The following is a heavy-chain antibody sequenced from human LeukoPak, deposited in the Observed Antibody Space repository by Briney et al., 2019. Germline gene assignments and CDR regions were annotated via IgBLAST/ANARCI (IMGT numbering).Heavy chain of an antibody. CDR3: ARVRPPGVYAGKLAFDI. CDR2: INHSGST. CDR1: GGSFSGYY. J-gene: IGHJ3*02. D-gene: IGHD2-8*01. V-gene: IGHV4-34*01. Sequence: TSETLSLTCAVYGGSFSGYYWSWIRQPPGKGLEWIGEINHSGSTNYNPSLKSRVTISVDTSKNQFSLKLSSVTAADTAVYYCARVRPPGVYAGKLAFDIWGQGTMVTVSS.